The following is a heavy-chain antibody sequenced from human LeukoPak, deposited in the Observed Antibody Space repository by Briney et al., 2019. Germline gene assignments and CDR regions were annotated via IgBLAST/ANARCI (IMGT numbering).Heavy chain of an antibody. D-gene: IGHD3-10*01. J-gene: IGHJ2*01. V-gene: IGHV4-39*07. Sequence: SSETLSLTCTVSGGSISSSSYYWGWIRQPPGKGLEWLGNIYYNGITYYNPSLESRVTISLDTSRNQFSLNLNFVTAADTAIYYCARDPLRNWYFDLWGRGTLVTVSS. CDR2: IYYNGIT. CDR1: GGSISSSSYY. CDR3: ARDPLRNWYFDL.